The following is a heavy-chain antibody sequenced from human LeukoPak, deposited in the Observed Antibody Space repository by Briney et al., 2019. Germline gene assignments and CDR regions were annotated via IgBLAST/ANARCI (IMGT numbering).Heavy chain of an antibody. CDR2: IKSKTDGGTT. CDR3: TTDGARYFDWFEDY. V-gene: IGHV3-15*01. J-gene: IGHJ4*02. Sequence: PGGSLRLSCAASGFTFSNAWMSWVRQAPGKGREWVGRIKSKTDGGTTDYAAPVKGRFTISRDDSKNTRYLQMNSLKTEDTAVYYCTTDGARYFDWFEDYWGQGTLVTVSS. D-gene: IGHD3-9*01. CDR1: GFTFSNAW.